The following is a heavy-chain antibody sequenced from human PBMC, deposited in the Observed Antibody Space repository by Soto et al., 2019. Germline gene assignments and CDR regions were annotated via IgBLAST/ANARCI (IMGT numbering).Heavy chain of an antibody. CDR3: ARAQAFDI. J-gene: IGHJ3*02. V-gene: IGHV6-1*01. CDR2: TYHRSKWYN. CDR1: GDSVSSNSAA. Sequence: QVQLQQSGPGLVKPAQTLSVTCAISGDSVSSNSAAWNWIRQSPSRGLECLGRTYHRSKWYNDYAPSVKSRITINPDTSQNQFSLQLNSVSPEDTAVYYCARAQAFDIWGQGTMVTVSS.